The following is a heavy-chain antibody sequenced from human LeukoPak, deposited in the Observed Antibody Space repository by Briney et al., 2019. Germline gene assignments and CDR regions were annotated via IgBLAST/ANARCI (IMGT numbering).Heavy chain of an antibody. CDR2: IYPGDSDT. CDR1: GYSFTKNW. J-gene: IGHJ3*02. V-gene: IGHV5-51*01. D-gene: IGHD1-26*01. CDR3: ASPSGSYRAAFDI. Sequence: GESLKISCKGSGYSFTKNWIGWVRQMPGKGLEWMGIIYPGDSDTRYSPSFRGQVTISADKSISTAYLQWNSLKASDTAMYYCASPSGSYRAAFDIWGQGTMVTVSS.